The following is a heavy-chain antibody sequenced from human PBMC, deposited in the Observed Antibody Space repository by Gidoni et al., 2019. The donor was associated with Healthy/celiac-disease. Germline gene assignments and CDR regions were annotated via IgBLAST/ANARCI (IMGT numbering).Heavy chain of an antibody. V-gene: IGHV3-23*01. J-gene: IGHJ3*02. CDR1: GFPFSSYA. CDR3: AKDISRTYYDFWSGYYAFDI. CDR2: ISCSGGST. Sequence: EVQLLESGGGLVQPWGSLRLSCAASGFPFSSYAMSWVRQAPGTGLEWVSAISCSGGSTYYADSVKGRFTISRDKSKNTLYLQMNSLRAEDTAVYYCAKDISRTYYDFWSGYYAFDIWGQGTMVTVSS. D-gene: IGHD3-3*01.